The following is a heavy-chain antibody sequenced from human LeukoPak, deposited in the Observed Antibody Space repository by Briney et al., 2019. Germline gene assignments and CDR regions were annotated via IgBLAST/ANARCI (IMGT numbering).Heavy chain of an antibody. CDR1: GYSFTSYW. V-gene: IGHV5-51*01. D-gene: IGHD3-22*01. CDR2: IYPGDSDT. J-gene: IGHJ5*02. CDR3: ARQYYDSSGYYPYNWFDP. Sequence: GESLQISCKGSGYSFTSYWIGWVRQMPGKGLEWMGIIYPGDSDTRYSPSFQGQVTISADKSISTAYLQWSSLKASDTAMYYCARQYYDSSGYYPYNWFDPWGQGTLVTVSS.